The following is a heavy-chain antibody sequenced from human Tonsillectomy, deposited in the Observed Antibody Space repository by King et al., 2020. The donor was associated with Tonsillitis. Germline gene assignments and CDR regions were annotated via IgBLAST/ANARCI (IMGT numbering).Heavy chain of an antibody. D-gene: IGHD3-10*01. J-gene: IGHJ4*02. V-gene: IGHV5-10-1*03. CDR1: GYSFTNFW. Sequence: VQLVESGAEVKKPGESLRISCKGSGYSFTNFWISWVRQMPGKGLEWMGKIDPSDSSTNYNPAFQGHVTISADKSTSTAYLQWSSLKASDTAMYYCASRGGNYWGQGTLVTVSS. CDR3: ASRGGNY. CDR2: IDPSDSST.